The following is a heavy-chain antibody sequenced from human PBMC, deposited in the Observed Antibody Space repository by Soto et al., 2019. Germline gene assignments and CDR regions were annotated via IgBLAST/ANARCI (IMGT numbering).Heavy chain of an antibody. Sequence: QLQLQESGPGLVKPSETLSLTCTVSGGSISSSSYYWGWIRQPPGKGLEWIGSIYYSGSTYYNPSPKRRVTTSVATSKNQFSLKLSSVTAADTAVYYCARHTPAISISDHWGQGTLVTVSS. CDR2: IYYSGST. J-gene: IGHJ4*02. CDR1: GGSISSSSYY. V-gene: IGHV4-39*01. CDR3: ARHTPAISISDH. D-gene: IGHD2-15*01.